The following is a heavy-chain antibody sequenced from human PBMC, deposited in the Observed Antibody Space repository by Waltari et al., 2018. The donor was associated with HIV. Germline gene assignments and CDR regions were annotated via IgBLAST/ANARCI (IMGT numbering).Heavy chain of an antibody. J-gene: IGHJ4*02. D-gene: IGHD3-16*01. Sequence: QLQLQESGPGLAKPSEPLSLPGPVPVDPNNFASYHWGWIRQTPGKRLEWIGSIFYSGTAYYNPSLKSRVAVSVDTSKKEFYLKMRSVTDADTSVYYCAQGGDFDYWGQGTLVTVSS. CDR1: VDPNNFASYH. CDR3: AQGGDFDY. CDR2: IFYSGTA. V-gene: IGHV4-39*01.